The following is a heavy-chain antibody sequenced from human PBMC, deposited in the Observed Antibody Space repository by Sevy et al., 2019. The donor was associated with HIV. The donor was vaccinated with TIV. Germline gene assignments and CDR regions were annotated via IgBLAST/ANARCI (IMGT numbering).Heavy chain of an antibody. V-gene: IGHV1-69*13. CDR2: IIPIFGTA. D-gene: IGHD6-6*01. Sequence: ASVKVSCKASGGTFSSYAISWVRQAPGQGLEWMGGIIPIFGTANYAQKFQGRVTITADESTSTAYMELSSLRSEDTAVYYCARGRAYSSSAYYYYYGMDVWGQGTTVTVSS. J-gene: IGHJ6*02. CDR3: ARGRAYSSSAYYYYYGMDV. CDR1: GGTFSSYA.